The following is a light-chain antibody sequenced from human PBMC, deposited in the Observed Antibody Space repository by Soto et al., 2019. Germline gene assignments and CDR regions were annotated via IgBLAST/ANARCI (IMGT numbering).Light chain of an antibody. V-gene: IGKV3-15*01. Sequence: ETVMTQSPATLSVSPGERATLSCRASQSVSSYLAWYQQKPGQAPRLLIYGPSTRATGIPARFSGSGSGTEFTLTISSLQSEDFAVYYCQQYHNSPLTFGGGTKVEVK. CDR2: GPS. CDR1: QSVSSY. CDR3: QQYHNSPLT. J-gene: IGKJ4*01.